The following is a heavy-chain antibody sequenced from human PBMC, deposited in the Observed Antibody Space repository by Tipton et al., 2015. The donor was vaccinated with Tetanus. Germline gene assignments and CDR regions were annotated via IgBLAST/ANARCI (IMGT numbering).Heavy chain of an antibody. V-gene: IGHV4-30-4*08. CDR2: IHHSGLA. D-gene: IGHD5-12*01. J-gene: IGHJ4*02. CDR3: ARANNDYPKKGPFDY. CDR1: GGSVRSGDYS. Sequence: TLSLTCTVSGGSVRSGDYSWNWIRQPPGKGLEWIAFIHHSGLAFSKPSLKSRVSISIDTSQNQFSLRLTSVTAADTAVYFCARANNDYPKKGPFDYWGQGILVTVSS.